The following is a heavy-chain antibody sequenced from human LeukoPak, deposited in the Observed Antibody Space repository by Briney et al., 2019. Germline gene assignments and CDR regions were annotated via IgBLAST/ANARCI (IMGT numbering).Heavy chain of an antibody. Sequence: PLETLSLTCALYGGSFSGYYWSSIRQPPGKGLEWIGEINHSLSTNYNTSLKSRVTISVDTSKNQFSLKLSSVTAADTAVYYCAVHTIEAAGTGYFDYWGQGTLVTVSS. J-gene: IGHJ4*02. CDR3: AVHTIEAAGTGYFDY. CDR1: GGSFSGYY. V-gene: IGHV4-34*01. CDR2: INHSLST. D-gene: IGHD6-13*01.